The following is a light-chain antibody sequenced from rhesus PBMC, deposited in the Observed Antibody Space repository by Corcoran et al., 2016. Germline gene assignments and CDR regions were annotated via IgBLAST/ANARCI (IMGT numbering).Light chain of an antibody. V-gene: IGKV3-53*01. Sequence: QVILTQSPATLSLSPGERATLSCKASQSVSSYLAWYQQNPGQAPRLPIYGASSRAIGIPDRFSGSGSGTDVTLTISSLEPEDFAVYYCQKYSSSPWTFGQGTKVEIK. CDR2: GAS. CDR1: QSVSSY. J-gene: IGKJ1*01. CDR3: QKYSSSPWT.